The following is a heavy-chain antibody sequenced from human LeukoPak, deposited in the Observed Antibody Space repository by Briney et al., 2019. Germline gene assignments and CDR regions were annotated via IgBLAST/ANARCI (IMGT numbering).Heavy chain of an antibody. CDR3: ARLNVLDSSVLHHFDH. CDR1: GGSISHYY. Sequence: SGTLSLTCTVSGGSISHYYWSWIRQPPGKGLEGIAYINYSGNTDYNPSLKSRVTISVDTSKNHFSLKLNSVTAADTAVYYCARLNVLDSSVLHHFDHWGQGTLVTVSS. V-gene: IGHV4-59*08. CDR2: INYSGNT. D-gene: IGHD6-13*01. J-gene: IGHJ4*02.